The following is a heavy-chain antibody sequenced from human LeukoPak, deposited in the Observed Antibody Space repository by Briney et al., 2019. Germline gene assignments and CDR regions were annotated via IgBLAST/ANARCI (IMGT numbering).Heavy chain of an antibody. CDR2: FDPEDGET. CDR1: GYTLTELS. CDR3: ATRESGEYAFDI. J-gene: IGHJ3*02. V-gene: IGHV1-24*01. Sequence: ASVKVSRKVSGYTLTELSMHWERQAPGKGLEWMGGFDPEDGETIYAQKFQGRVTMTEDTSTDTAYMELSSLRSEDTAVYYCATRESGEYAFDIWGQGTMVTVSS. D-gene: IGHD3-10*01.